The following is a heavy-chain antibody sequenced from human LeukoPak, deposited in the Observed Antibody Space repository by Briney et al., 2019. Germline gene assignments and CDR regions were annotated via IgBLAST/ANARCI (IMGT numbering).Heavy chain of an antibody. V-gene: IGHV3-48*03. CDR2: ISSSGSTI. J-gene: IGHJ6*02. CDR3: ASAAKMDV. CDR1: GFTFSSYE. Sequence: PGGSLRLSCVASGFTFSSYEMNWVRQAPGKGLEWVSHISSSGSTIYYTDSVKGRFTISRDNANNSLYLQMNSLRAEDTAVYYCASAAKMDVWGQGTTVTVS.